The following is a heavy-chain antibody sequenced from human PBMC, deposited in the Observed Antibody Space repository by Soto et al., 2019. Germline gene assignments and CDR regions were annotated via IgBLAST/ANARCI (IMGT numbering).Heavy chain of an antibody. CDR1: GFTFSGSV. D-gene: IGHD3-3*01. CDR2: IRSKANNYAT. Sequence: GGSLRLSCAASGFTFSGSVMHWVRQASGKGLEWVGRIRSKANNYATAYAVSVEGRFTISRDDSRNTAYLQMNSLKTEDTAVYYCARGVYDFWSGHPKGLDYWGQGTVVTVSS. V-gene: IGHV3-73*01. J-gene: IGHJ4*02. CDR3: ARGVYDFWSGHPKGLDY.